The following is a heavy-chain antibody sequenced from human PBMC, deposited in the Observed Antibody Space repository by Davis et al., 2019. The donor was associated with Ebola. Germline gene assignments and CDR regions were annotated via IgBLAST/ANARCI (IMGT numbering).Heavy chain of an antibody. J-gene: IGHJ6*02. CDR2: IKQDGSEK. CDR1: GFTISSYW. Sequence: GESLKIPCAASGFTISSYWMSWVRQAPGKGLEWVANIKQDGSEKYYVDSVKGRFTIFRDNAKNSLYLQMNSLRAEDTAVYYCATGGMDVWGQGTTVTVSS. V-gene: IGHV3-7*03. CDR3: ATGGMDV.